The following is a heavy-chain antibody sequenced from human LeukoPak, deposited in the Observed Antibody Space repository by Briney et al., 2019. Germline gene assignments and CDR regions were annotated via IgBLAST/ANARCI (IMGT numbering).Heavy chain of an antibody. J-gene: IGHJ5*02. CDR1: GDTFTTDY. CDR3: ARGSVVVVPAAIRSQWFDP. D-gene: IGHD2-2*02. CDR2: SNPSGGST. V-gene: IGHV1-46*01. Sequence: ASVKVSCKASGDTFTTDYIHWVRQGPGQGPEWMGVSNPSGGSTTNAQKFQGRVTMTRDTSISTAYMELSRLRSDDTAVYYCARGSVVVVPAAIRSQWFDPWGQGTLVTVSS.